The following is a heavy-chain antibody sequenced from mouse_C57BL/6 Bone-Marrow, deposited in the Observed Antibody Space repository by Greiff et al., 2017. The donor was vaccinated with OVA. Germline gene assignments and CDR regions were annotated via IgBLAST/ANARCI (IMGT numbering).Heavy chain of an antibody. J-gene: IGHJ3*01. Sequence: VQLQQSGAELVRPGASVKLSCTASGFNIQDYYMHWVKQRPEQGLEWIGRIDPEDGDTEYAPKFPGKATMTADTSSNTAYLQLSSLTSEDTAVYYCTSSYYSNPFAYWGQGTLVTVSA. CDR1: GFNIQDYY. V-gene: IGHV14-1*01. CDR3: TSSYYSNPFAY. D-gene: IGHD2-5*01. CDR2: IDPEDGDT.